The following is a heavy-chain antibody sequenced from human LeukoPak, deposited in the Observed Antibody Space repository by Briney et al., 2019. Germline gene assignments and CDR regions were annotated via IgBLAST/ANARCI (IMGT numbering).Heavy chain of an antibody. V-gene: IGHV3-66*02. D-gene: IGHD6-13*01. CDR1: GFTVNSNY. J-gene: IGHJ6*02. CDR2: IYTGGST. CDR3: AKGFGKAAADVFGGYTMDV. Sequence: PGGSLRLSCAASGFTVNSNYMSWVRQAPGKGLEWVSLIYTGGSTYYADSVRGRFTISRDNSKNTLYLQMNSLRPEDTAIYSCAKGFGKAAADVFGGYTMDVWGQGTTVTVSS.